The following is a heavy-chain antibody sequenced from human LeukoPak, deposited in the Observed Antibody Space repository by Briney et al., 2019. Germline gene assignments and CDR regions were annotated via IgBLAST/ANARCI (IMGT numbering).Heavy chain of an antibody. V-gene: IGHV4-39*07. J-gene: IGHJ4*02. CDR1: GGSISSSSYY. CDR3: ARLRGSSDY. Sequence: PSETLSLTCTVSGGSISSSSYYWGWIRQPPGKGLEWIGSIYYSGSTYYNPSLKSRVTISIDTSKKQFSLNLSSVTAADTAVYYCARLRGSSDYWGQGTLVTVSS. CDR2: IYYSGST. D-gene: IGHD6-6*01.